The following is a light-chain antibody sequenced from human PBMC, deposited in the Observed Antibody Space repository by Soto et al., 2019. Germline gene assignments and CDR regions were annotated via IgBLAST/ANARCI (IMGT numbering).Light chain of an antibody. Sequence: DIQMTQSPSSVSASIGDTVTITCRASQDINNCLNWYQQKPGKAPKLLIYDASKLETGVPSRFSGSGSVTDFTLTISSLQAEDIARYYCQQCDQLPLTFGGGTKVDIK. CDR2: DAS. CDR1: QDINNC. J-gene: IGKJ4*01. CDR3: QQCDQLPLT. V-gene: IGKV1-33*01.